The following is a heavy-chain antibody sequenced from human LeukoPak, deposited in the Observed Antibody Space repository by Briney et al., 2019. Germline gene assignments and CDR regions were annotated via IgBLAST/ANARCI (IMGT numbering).Heavy chain of an antibody. CDR3: TTGDYVWGSYQIDH. CDR1: GFVFSDAW. V-gene: IGHV3-15*01. CDR2: IKSKSNGGTT. Sequence: GGSLRLSCAVSGFVFSDAWMSWVRQAPGKGLEWVGRIKSKSNGGTTDYAAPVKGRFTISRDDSKNTLYLQMNSLKTEDTAVYYCTTGDYVWGSYQIDHWGQGTLVTVSS. J-gene: IGHJ4*02. D-gene: IGHD3-16*02.